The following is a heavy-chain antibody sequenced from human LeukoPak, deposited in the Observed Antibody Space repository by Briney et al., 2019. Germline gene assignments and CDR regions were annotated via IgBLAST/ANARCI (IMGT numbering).Heavy chain of an antibody. V-gene: IGHV1-2*02. J-gene: IGHJ4*02. CDR2: INPNSGGT. D-gene: IGHD2-15*01. CDR1: GYTFTAYY. CDR3: ARDVGSPYYFDY. Sequence: ASVKLSCKASGYTFTAYYMHWVRQAPGQGLEYMGWINPNSGGTNHAQKFQGRVTMTRDTSTSTAYMELSRLRSDDTAVYYCARDVGSPYYFDYWGQGTLVTVSS.